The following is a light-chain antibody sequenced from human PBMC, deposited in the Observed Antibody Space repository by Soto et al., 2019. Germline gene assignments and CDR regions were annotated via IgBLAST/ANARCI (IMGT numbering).Light chain of an antibody. J-gene: IGKJ1*01. Sequence: EIVLTQSPGTLSLSPGERATLSCRASQSVGSSYLAWYQPKPGQAPRLLIYGSSSRATDIPDRFSGSGSGTDFTLTISTLEPEDFAIYYCQQYGTSPWTFGQGTKVDIK. CDR3: QQYGTSPWT. V-gene: IGKV3-20*01. CDR1: QSVGSSY. CDR2: GSS.